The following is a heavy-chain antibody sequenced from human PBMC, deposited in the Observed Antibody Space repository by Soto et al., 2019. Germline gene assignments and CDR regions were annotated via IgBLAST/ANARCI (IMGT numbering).Heavy chain of an antibody. CDR3: ARIPRLVHRPGDYYYGMDV. V-gene: IGHV2-70*01. D-gene: IGHD6-19*01. CDR2: IDWDDDK. Sequence: SGPTLVKPTQTLTLTCTFSGFSLSTSGMCVSWIRQPPGKALEWLALIDWDDDKYYSTSLKTRLTISKDTSKNQVVLTMTNMDPVDTATYYCARIPRLVHRPGDYYYGMDVWGQGTTVTVSS. CDR1: GFSLSTSGMC. J-gene: IGHJ6*02.